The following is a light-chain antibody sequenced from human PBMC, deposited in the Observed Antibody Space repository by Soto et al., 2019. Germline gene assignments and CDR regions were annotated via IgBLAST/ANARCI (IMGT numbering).Light chain of an antibody. J-gene: IGKJ5*01. CDR2: GAS. V-gene: IGKV3-15*01. Sequence: EIMMTQRPATLSVSPWEIATLSFRASQSVSSKLAWYQQKPGQAPRLLIYGASTRATGIPARFSGSGSGTEFTLTISSLQSEDFAVYYCQQYNNWPPITFGQGTRLEIK. CDR1: QSVSSK. CDR3: QQYNNWPPIT.